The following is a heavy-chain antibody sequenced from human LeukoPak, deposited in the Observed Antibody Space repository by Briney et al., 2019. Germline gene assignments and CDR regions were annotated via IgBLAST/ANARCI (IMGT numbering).Heavy chain of an antibody. D-gene: IGHD1-26*01. J-gene: IGHJ5*02. CDR1: GGYISNYY. Sequence: SETLSLTCSVSGGYISNYYWSWIRQPPGKGLEWIGYFYYSGSTNYNPSLKSRVTISVDTSKNQFSLKLSSVTAADTAVYYCARDRSYIWFDPWGQGTLVTVSS. CDR3: ARDRSYIWFDP. CDR2: FYYSGST. V-gene: IGHV4-59*01.